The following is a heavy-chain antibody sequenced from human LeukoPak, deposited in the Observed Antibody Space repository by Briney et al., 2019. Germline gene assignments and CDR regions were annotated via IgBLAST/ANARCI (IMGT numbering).Heavy chain of an antibody. CDR2: MNPNSGNT. CDR1: GYTFTSYD. Sequence: ASVKVSCKASGYTFTSYDINWVSEAAGQGLEWMAWMNPNSGNTGYAQKFHGRVTMTMNTSISTAYMELSSPRSEATAVYYCARDYGSGSYPFDYWGQGTLVTVSS. J-gene: IGHJ4*02. V-gene: IGHV1-8*01. CDR3: ARDYGSGSYPFDY. D-gene: IGHD3-10*01.